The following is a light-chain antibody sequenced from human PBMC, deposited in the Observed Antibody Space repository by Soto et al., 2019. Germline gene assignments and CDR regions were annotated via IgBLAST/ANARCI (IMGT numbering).Light chain of an antibody. CDR1: QSVSTSF. Sequence: EVVLTQSPGTLSLSPGERATLSCRASQSVSTSFLAWYQQKPGQAPRLLIYGAFSRATGIPARFSGSGSGTDFTLTISRLEPDDFATFYCQQSYSVPHTFGQGTRLEV. CDR2: GAF. CDR3: QQSYSVPHT. J-gene: IGKJ2*01. V-gene: IGKV3-20*01.